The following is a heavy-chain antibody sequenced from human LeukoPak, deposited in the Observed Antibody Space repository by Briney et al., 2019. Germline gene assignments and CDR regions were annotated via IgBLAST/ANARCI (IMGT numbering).Heavy chain of an antibody. V-gene: IGHV4-34*01. CDR1: GGSFSGYY. CDR2: INHSGST. D-gene: IGHD6-13*01. Sequence: SETLSLTCAVYGGSFSGYYWSWIRQPPGKGLEWIGEINHSGSTNYNPSLKSRVTISVDTSKNQFSLKLSSVTAADTAVYYCARAPGIAAAGTYYYYYYYMDVWGKGTTVTVSS. J-gene: IGHJ6*03. CDR3: ARAPGIAAAGTYYYYYYYMDV.